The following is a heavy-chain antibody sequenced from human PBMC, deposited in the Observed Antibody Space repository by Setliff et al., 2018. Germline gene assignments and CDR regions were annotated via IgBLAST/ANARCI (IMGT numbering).Heavy chain of an antibody. CDR2: IYYRGDT. V-gene: IGHV4-39*01. CDR3: ARTGTYRYFDY. D-gene: IGHD1-1*01. CDR1: GASLNSGTYY. J-gene: IGHJ4*02. Sequence: SETLSLTCTVSGASLNSGTYYWGWIRQPPGKGLEWIGRIYYRGDTYYNASLKGRLTISVDMAQNQFSLRLTSVTAADTAVYYCARTGTYRYFDYWGQGALVAVSS.